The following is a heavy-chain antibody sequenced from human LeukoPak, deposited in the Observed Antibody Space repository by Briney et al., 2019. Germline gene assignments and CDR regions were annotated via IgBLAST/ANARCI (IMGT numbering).Heavy chain of an antibody. Sequence: ASVKVSCKASGGTFSSYAISWVRQAPGQGLEWMGGIIPIFGTANYAQKFQGRVTITADESTSTAYMELSSLRSEDTAVYYCARSLRWSNWFDPWGQGTLVTVSS. CDR2: IIPIFGTA. CDR1: GGTFSSYA. V-gene: IGHV1-69*13. CDR3: ARSLRWSNWFDP. D-gene: IGHD4-23*01. J-gene: IGHJ5*02.